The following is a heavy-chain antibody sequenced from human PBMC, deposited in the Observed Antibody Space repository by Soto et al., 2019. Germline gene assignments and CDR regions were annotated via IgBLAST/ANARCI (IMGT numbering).Heavy chain of an antibody. CDR2: IYYGGST. J-gene: IGHJ4*02. D-gene: IGHD3-3*01. CDR1: GGSISSSSYY. CDR3: ARRAYLTIFGVEDGQPSTPRDY. Sequence: PSETLSLTCTVSGGSISSSSYYWGWIRQPPGKGLEWIGSIYYGGSTYYNPSLKSRVTISVDTSKNQFSLKLSSVTAADTAVYYCARRAYLTIFGVEDGQPSTPRDYWGQGTLVTVSS. V-gene: IGHV4-39*01.